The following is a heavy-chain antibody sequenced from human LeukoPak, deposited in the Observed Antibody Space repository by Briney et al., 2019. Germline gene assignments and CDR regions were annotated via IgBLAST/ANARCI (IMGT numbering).Heavy chain of an antibody. J-gene: IGHJ5*02. CDR3: ARGDLYSSGWYNWFDP. CDR2: ISAYNVNT. CDR1: GYTFTSYG. V-gene: IGHV1-18*01. Sequence: ASVKVSCKASGYTFTSYGISWVRQAPGQGLEWMGWISAYNVNTNDAQKLQGRVTMTTDTSTTTAYMELRSLRSDDTAVYYCARGDLYSSGWYNWFDPWGQGTLVTVSS. D-gene: IGHD6-19*01.